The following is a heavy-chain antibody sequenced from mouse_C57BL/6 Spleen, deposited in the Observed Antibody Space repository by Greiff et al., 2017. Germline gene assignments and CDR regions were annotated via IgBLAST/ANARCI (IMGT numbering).Heavy chain of an antibody. J-gene: IGHJ4*01. D-gene: IGHD1-1*01. CDR3: ADSRAMDY. Sequence: VQLQQSGPELVKPGASVKISCKASGYAFSSSWMNWVKQRPGKGLEWIGRIYPGDGDTNYNGKFKGKATLTADKSSSTAYMQLSSLTSEDSAVYFCADSRAMDYWGQGTSVTVSS. CDR1: GYAFSSSW. V-gene: IGHV1-82*01. CDR2: IYPGDGDT.